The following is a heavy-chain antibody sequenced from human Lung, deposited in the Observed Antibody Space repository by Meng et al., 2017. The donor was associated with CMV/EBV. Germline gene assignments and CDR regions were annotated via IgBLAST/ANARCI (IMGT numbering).Heavy chain of an antibody. CDR2: VSGYNDNT. V-gene: IGHV1-18*01. CDR1: GYTFTNYV. J-gene: IGHJ6*02. Sequence: SVKVSXKASGYTFTNYVINWVREAPGQGLEGMGWVSGYNDNTKYAQTLQDRVTMTTDISTSTAYMELRSLRSDDTAIYYCARTYCSSTSCSPPYYYAMDVWGQGXTVTVSS. D-gene: IGHD2-2*01. CDR3: ARTYCSSTSCSPPYYYAMDV.